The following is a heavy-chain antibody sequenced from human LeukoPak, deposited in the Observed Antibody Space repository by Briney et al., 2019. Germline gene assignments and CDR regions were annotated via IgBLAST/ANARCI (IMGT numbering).Heavy chain of an antibody. D-gene: IGHD1-7*01. J-gene: IGHJ6*03. CDR2: INDSGRI. CDR1: GGSFSNYY. V-gene: IGHV4-34*01. Sequence: SETLSLTCGVYGGSFSNYYWMWIRQPPGKGLEWIGEINDSGRINYNPSLMSRVTISVDTSKNQFSLRLTSVTARDTAVYYCARRWNYGRNYYIDVWGKGATVSVSS. CDR3: ARRWNYGRNYYIDV.